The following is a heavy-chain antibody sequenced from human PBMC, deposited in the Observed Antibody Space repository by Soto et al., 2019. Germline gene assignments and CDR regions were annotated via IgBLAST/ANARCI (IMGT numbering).Heavy chain of an antibody. CDR2: ISGSGGST. CDR1: GFTFSSYA. D-gene: IGHD3-10*01. Sequence: RRLSCAASGFTFSSYAMSWVRQAPGKGLEWVSAISGSGGSTYYADSVKGRFTISRDNSKNTLYLQMNSLRAEDTAVYYCAKDYYGSGSYYKGYGMDVWGQGTTVTVSS. CDR3: AKDYYGSGSYYKGYGMDV. J-gene: IGHJ6*02. V-gene: IGHV3-23*01.